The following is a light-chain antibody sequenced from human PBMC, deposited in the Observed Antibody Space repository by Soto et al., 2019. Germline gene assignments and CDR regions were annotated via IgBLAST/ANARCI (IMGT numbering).Light chain of an antibody. J-gene: IGKJ5*01. V-gene: IGKV3-15*01. Sequence: EIVMTHSPATLSVSPWEIATLSCRASQSVSSNLAWYQQKPGQAPRLLIYGASTRATAMPARFSGSGSGTDFTLTISRLESEDSAFYYCQQYNKWPITFGQGTRLEI. CDR3: QQYNKWPIT. CDR2: GAS. CDR1: QSVSSN.